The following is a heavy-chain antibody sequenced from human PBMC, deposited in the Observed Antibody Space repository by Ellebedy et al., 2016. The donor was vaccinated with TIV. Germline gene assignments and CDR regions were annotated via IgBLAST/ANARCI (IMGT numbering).Heavy chain of an antibody. CDR2: ISGNSDAT. Sequence: GESLKISCAVSGFSFGDYAMSWVRQAPGKGPEWVSGISGNSDATFYADSVKGRFTISRDNSKNTLSLQMNSLRADDTAVYFCGRVGLGYNVGYINDYWGPGTLVSVSS. CDR1: GFSFGDYA. V-gene: IGHV3-23*01. CDR3: GRVGLGYNVGYINDY. J-gene: IGHJ4*02. D-gene: IGHD3-22*01.